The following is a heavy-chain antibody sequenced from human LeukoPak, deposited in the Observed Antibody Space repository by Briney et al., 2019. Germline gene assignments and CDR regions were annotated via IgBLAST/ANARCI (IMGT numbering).Heavy chain of an antibody. J-gene: IGHJ4*02. D-gene: IGHD3-22*01. Sequence: GGSLRLSCTASGLTVSSNCMSWVRQAPGKGLEWVSYISSSGSTIYYADSVKGRFTISRDNAKNSLYLQMNSLRAEDTAVYYCARESPYYDSSGYDYWGQGTLVTVSS. V-gene: IGHV3-11*04. CDR1: GLTVSSNC. CDR2: ISSSGSTI. CDR3: ARESPYYDSSGYDY.